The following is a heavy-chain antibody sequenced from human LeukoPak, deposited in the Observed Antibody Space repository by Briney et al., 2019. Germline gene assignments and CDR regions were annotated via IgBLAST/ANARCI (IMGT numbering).Heavy chain of an antibody. D-gene: IGHD1-26*01. V-gene: IGHV4-39*01. CDR2: IHYSGRT. CDR1: GGSISSSNFY. CDR3: ARWGSRAPDS. Sequence: SETLSLTCTVSGGSISSSNFYWTWIRQPPGKGLEWIGSIHYSGRTYYNPSLRSRVTISVDTSTNQFSLKVSSVTAADTAVYYCARWGSRAPDSWGQGTLVTVSS. J-gene: IGHJ4*02.